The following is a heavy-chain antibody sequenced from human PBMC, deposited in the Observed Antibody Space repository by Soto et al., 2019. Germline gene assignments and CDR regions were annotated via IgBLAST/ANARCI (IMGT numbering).Heavy chain of an antibody. V-gene: IGHV4-59*01. CDR1: GGSISSYY. Sequence: SETLSLTCTVSGGSISSYYWSWIRQPPGKGLEWIGYIYYSGSTKYNPSLKSRVTISVDTSKNQISLKLSSVTDADTAVYYCARENTGPFDYWGQGTLVTVSA. CDR2: IYYSGST. CDR3: ARENTGPFDY. J-gene: IGHJ4*02. D-gene: IGHD5-18*01.